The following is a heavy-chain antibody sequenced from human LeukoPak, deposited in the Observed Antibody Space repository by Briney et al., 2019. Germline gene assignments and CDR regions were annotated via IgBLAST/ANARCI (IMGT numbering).Heavy chain of an antibody. Sequence: GRSLRLSCAASGFTFSSYAMHWVRQAPGKGLEWVAVISYDGSNKYYADSVKGRFTISRDNSKTTLYLQMSSLRAEDTAVYYCASMAARYYFDYWGQGTLVTVSS. J-gene: IGHJ4*02. D-gene: IGHD5-24*01. CDR1: GFTFSSYA. V-gene: IGHV3-30*04. CDR3: ASMAARYYFDY. CDR2: ISYDGSNK.